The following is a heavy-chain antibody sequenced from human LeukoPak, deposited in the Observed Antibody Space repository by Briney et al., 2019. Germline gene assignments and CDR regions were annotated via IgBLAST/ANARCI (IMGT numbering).Heavy chain of an antibody. CDR3: ARDQGVTDPPPYGLDV. CDR1: GGTFSSYA. D-gene: IGHD3-10*01. Sequence: SVKVSCKASGGTFSSYAISWVRQSPGQGLECMGRIIPILDIATYAQKFQGRVTITADKSTSTAYMELSSLSSEDTAVYYCARDQGVTDPPPYGLDVWGQGTTVTVSS. CDR2: IIPILDIA. J-gene: IGHJ6*02. V-gene: IGHV1-69*04.